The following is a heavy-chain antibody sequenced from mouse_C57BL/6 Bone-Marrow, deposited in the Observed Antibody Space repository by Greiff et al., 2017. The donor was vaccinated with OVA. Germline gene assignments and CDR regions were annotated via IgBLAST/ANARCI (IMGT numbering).Heavy chain of an antibody. V-gene: IGHV1-81*01. D-gene: IGHD1-1*01. CDR1: GYTFTSYG. J-gene: IGHJ2*01. Sequence: VQLQQSGAELARPGASVKLSCKASGYTFTSYGISWVKQRTGQGLEWIGEIYPRSGTTYYNEKFKGKATLTADKSSSTAYMELRSLTSEDSAVYFCASRYYGSSYVYWGQGTTLTVSS. CDR2: IYPRSGTT. CDR3: ASRYYGSSYVY.